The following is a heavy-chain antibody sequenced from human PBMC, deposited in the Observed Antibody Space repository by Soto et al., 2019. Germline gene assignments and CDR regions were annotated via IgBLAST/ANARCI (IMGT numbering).Heavy chain of an antibody. CDR2: ISGSGDST. CDR1: GFTFSSYA. CDR3: ARRGSGSYSDC. V-gene: IGHV3-23*01. D-gene: IGHD1-26*01. Sequence: EVQLLESGGGLVQPGGSLRLSCAASGFTFSSYAMRWVRQAPGKGLEWVSAISGSGDSTYYADSVKGRFTISRDNSKNALYLQMNSLRAGDTAIYYCARRGSGSYSDCWGQGTLVTVSS. J-gene: IGHJ4*02.